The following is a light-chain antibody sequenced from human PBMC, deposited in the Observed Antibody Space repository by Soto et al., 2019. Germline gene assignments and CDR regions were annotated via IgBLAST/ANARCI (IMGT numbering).Light chain of an antibody. V-gene: IGLV2-14*01. Sequence: QSVLTQPPSASGTPGQRVTISCSGSSSNIGSNTVNWYQQHPGKAPKLMIYEVSNRPLGVSNRFSGSKSGNTASLTISGLQAEDEADYYCTSYTSSSTLDVFGTGTKVTVL. CDR2: EVS. CDR3: TSYTSSSTLDV. CDR1: SSNIGSNT. J-gene: IGLJ1*01.